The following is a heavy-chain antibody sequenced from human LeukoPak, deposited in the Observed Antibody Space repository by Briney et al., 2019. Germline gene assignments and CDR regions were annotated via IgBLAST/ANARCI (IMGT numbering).Heavy chain of an antibody. CDR3: AREGSPPYDYVWGSYRWGTYYFDY. CDR2: ISSSSSYI. V-gene: IGHV3-21*01. J-gene: IGHJ4*02. Sequence: GGSLRLSCAASGFTFSGYSMNWVRQAPGKGLEWVSSISSSSSYIYYADSVKGRFTISRDNAKNSLYLQMNSLRAEDTAVYYCAREGSPPYDYVWGSYRWGTYYFDYWGQGTLVTVSS. D-gene: IGHD3-16*02. CDR1: GFTFSGYS.